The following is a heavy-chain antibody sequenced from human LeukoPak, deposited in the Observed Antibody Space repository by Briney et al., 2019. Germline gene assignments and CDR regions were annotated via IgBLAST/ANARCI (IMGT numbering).Heavy chain of an antibody. CDR1: GYTFTSYY. CDR3: ARDGDGYNYWVYFDY. J-gene: IGHJ4*02. D-gene: IGHD5-24*01. Sequence: ASVKVSCKASGYTFTSYYMHWVRQAPGQGLEWMGIINPSGGSTSYAQKFQGRVTMTRDTPTSTVYMELSSLRSEDTAVYYCARDGDGYNYWVYFDYWGQGTLVTVSS. CDR2: INPSGGST. V-gene: IGHV1-46*01.